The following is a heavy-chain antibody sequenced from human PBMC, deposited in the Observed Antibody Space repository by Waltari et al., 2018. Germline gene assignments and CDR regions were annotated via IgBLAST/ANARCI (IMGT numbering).Heavy chain of an antibody. V-gene: IGHV3-30*18. J-gene: IGHJ3*02. CDR2: ICYDGSNK. CDR1: GFTFSSYG. CDR3: AKDQGGSYYPDAFDI. Sequence: QVQLVESGGGVVQPGRSLRLACAAYGFTFSSYGMDWVRQAPGKGLEWVAVICYDGSNKYYADSVKGRFTISRDNSKNTLYLQMNSLRAEDTAMYYCAKDQGGSYYPDAFDIWGQGTMVTVSS. D-gene: IGHD1-26*01.